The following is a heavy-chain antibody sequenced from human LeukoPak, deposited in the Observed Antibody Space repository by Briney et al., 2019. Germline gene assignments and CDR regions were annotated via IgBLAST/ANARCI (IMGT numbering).Heavy chain of an antibody. V-gene: IGHV4-30-2*02. CDR1: GGSISSGGYY. CDR2: IYHSGST. Sequence: PSETLSLTCTVSGGSISSGGYYWSWIRQPPGKGLEWIGYIYHSGSTYYNPSLKSRVTTSVDMSKNQFSLKLTSVTAADTAVYYCATPSSGYKIDALDVWGQGTVVAVSS. D-gene: IGHD3-22*01. CDR3: ATPSSGYKIDALDV. J-gene: IGHJ3*01.